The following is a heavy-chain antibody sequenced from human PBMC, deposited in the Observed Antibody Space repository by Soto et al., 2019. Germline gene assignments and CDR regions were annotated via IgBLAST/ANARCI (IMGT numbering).Heavy chain of an antibody. Sequence: SETLSLTXTVSGGSISSGGYYWSWIRQHPGKGLEWIGYIYYSGSTYYNPSLKSRVTISVDTSKNQFSLKLSSVTAADTAVYYCASRGIAAAGNWFDPWGQGTLVTVSS. V-gene: IGHV4-31*02. CDR3: ASRGIAAAGNWFDP. CDR2: IYYSGST. D-gene: IGHD6-13*01. J-gene: IGHJ5*02. CDR1: GGSISSGGYY.